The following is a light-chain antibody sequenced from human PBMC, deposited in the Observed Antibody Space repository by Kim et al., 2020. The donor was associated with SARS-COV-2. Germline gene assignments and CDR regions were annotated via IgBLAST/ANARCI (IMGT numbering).Light chain of an antibody. CDR1: QSISSY. Sequence: SASVGDRVTITCRASQSISSYLSWYRQKPGKAPNLLIFDAYTLHNGVPARFSGSGYETEFTLTITGLQPEDFAIYYCLQSYSTPNTFGQGTKLEI. V-gene: IGKV1-39*01. CDR3: LQSYSTPNT. J-gene: IGKJ2*01. CDR2: DAY.